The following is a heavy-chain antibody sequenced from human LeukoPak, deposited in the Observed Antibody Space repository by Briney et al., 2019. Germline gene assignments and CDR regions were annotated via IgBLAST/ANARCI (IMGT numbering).Heavy chain of an antibody. Sequence: GGSLRLSCAASGFIFSSYWMTWVRQAPGKGLEWVANINQDGSKKHYVDSVKGRFTISRDNAKKSVYLQMDSLRLEDTSLYYCVSALAAPEGSWGQGTLVTVSS. CDR3: VSALAAPEGS. J-gene: IGHJ5*02. D-gene: IGHD6-6*01. CDR2: INQDGSKK. CDR1: GFIFSSYW. V-gene: IGHV3-7*01.